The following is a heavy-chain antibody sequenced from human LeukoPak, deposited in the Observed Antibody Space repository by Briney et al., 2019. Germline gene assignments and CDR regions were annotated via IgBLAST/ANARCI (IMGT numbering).Heavy chain of an antibody. D-gene: IGHD3-22*01. CDR3: AKVSSSSNGCIDY. CDR2: ISGDTGGNT. J-gene: IGHJ4*02. CDR1: GFTFSSYT. V-gene: IGHV3-23*01. Sequence: GGSLRLSCEASGFTFSSYTMSWVRQAPGKGLEWVSGISGDTGGNTDHADSVKGRFTISRDNSKDTLYLQMDSLRVEDTAIYYCAKVSSSSNGCIDYWGQGTLVTVSS.